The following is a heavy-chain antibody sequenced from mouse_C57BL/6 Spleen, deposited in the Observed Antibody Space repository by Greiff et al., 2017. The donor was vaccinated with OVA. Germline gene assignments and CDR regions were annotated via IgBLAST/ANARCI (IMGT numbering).Heavy chain of an antibody. Sequence: QVQLQQPGAELVRPGSSVKLSCKASGYTFTSYWMDWVKQRPGQGLEWIGNISPSHSDTHYNQKFKDKATLTVDKSSSTAYMQLNSLTSEDSAVYYCALDYGGYWGQGTTLTVSS. CDR3: ALDYGGY. V-gene: IGHV1-61*01. CDR1: GYTFTSYW. J-gene: IGHJ2*01. D-gene: IGHD2-4*01. CDR2: ISPSHSDT.